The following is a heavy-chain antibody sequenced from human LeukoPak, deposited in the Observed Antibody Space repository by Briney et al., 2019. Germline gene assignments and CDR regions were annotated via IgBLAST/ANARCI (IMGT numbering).Heavy chain of an antibody. CDR1: GYTFTSYD. CDR3: AREAWGPGFPNYDFWSGRKGFYYYYGMDV. Sequence: ASVKVSCKASGYTFTSYDINWVRQATGQGLEWMGWMNPNSGNTGYAQKFQGRVTMTRNTSISTAYMELSSLRSEDTAVYCCAREAWGPGFPNYDFWSGRKGFYYYYGMDVWGQGTTVTVSS. CDR2: MNPNSGNT. D-gene: IGHD3-3*01. V-gene: IGHV1-8*01. J-gene: IGHJ6*02.